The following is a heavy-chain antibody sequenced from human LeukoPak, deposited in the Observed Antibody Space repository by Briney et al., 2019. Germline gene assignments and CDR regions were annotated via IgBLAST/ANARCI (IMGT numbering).Heavy chain of an antibody. CDR3: ARALVRGVLDY. CDR1: GFIFSSYA. CDR2: ISSSSSYI. Sequence: GGSLRLSCAASGFIFSSYAMSWVRQAPGKGLEWVSSISSSSSYIYYADSVKGRFTISRDNAKNSLYLQMNSLRAEDTAVYYCARALVRGVLDYWGQGTLVTVSS. D-gene: IGHD3-10*01. V-gene: IGHV3-21*01. J-gene: IGHJ4*02.